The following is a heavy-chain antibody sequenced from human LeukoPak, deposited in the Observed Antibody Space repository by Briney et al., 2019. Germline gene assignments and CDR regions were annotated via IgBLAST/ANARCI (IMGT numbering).Heavy chain of an antibody. CDR1: GGSISSYY. Sequence: ASETLSLTCTVSGGSISSYYWSWIRQPAGKGLEWIGRIYTSGSTNYNPSLKSRVTMSVDTSKNQFSLKLSSVTAADTAVYYCARQGYSSGFYYFDYWGQGTLVTVSS. D-gene: IGHD6-19*01. CDR2: IYTSGST. CDR3: ARQGYSSGFYYFDY. J-gene: IGHJ4*02. V-gene: IGHV4-4*07.